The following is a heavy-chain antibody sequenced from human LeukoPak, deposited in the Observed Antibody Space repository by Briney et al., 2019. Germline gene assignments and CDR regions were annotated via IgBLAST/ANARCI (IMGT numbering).Heavy chain of an antibody. CDR3: ARLRYLGKGNFDY. Sequence: GESLKISCKISGYILTNNWIGWVRQVPGKGLEWMGLIYPGNSDTKYSPSFQGQVTFSADKSISTAYLQWSSLKASDTAMYYCARLRYLGKGNFDYWGQGTLVTVSS. J-gene: IGHJ4*02. CDR2: IYPGNSDT. CDR1: GYILTNNW. V-gene: IGHV5-51*01. D-gene: IGHD7-27*01.